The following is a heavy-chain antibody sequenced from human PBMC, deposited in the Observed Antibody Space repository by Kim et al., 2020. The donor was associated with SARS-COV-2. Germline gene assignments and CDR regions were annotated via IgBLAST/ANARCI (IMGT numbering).Heavy chain of an antibody. CDR2: IWYDGSNK. J-gene: IGHJ1*01. CDR1: GFTFSSYG. CDR3: ARDIAAAGQGAEYFQH. V-gene: IGHV3-33*01. D-gene: IGHD6-13*01. Sequence: GGSLRLSCAASGFTFSSYGMHWVRQAPGKGLEWVAVIWYDGSNKYYANSVKGRFTISRDNSNNTLYLQMNSLRAEDTAVYYCARDIAAAGQGAEYFQHWGQGNLVTVSS.